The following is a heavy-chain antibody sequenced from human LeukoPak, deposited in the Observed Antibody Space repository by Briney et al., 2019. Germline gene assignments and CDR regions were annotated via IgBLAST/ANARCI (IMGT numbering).Heavy chain of an antibody. J-gene: IGHJ6*03. CDR3: ARNGFTPCGVGCYSDYMDV. V-gene: IGHV4-59*02. D-gene: IGHD2-15*01. CDR2: IYYTGAI. CDR1: GGSVSGDS. Sequence: SETLSLTCTVSGGSVSGDSWTWIRQSAGTGLEWIGYIYYTGAIGYNPSLKSRVAISVDTSKNQFSLQLTSVTAADTAVYFCARNGFTPCGVGCYSDYMDVWGKGTAVTVSS.